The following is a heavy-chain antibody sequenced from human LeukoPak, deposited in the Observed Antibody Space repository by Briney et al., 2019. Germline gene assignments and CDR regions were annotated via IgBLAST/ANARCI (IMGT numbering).Heavy chain of an antibody. D-gene: IGHD3-9*01. J-gene: IGHJ4*02. CDR3: ATTDWYYDILTGDSRY. V-gene: IGHV3-23*01. CDR2: ISGSGGST. Sequence: TGGSLRLSCAASGFTFSSYAMSWVRQAPGKGLEWVSAISGSGGSTYYADSVKGRFTISRDNSKNTPYLQMNSLRAEDTAVYYCATTDWYYDILTGDSRYWGQGTLVTVSS. CDR1: GFTFSSYA.